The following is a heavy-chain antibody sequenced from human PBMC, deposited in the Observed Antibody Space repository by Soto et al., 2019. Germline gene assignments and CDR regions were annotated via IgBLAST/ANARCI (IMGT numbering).Heavy chain of an antibody. J-gene: IGHJ4*02. Sequence: ASVKVSCKASGYTFTNYGITWVRQAPGRGLEWMGGIGAYNGDTHYTQRLQGRVTMTTDTSTSTAYMELSSLRSEDTAVYYCARGYGTYYYDSSGYRFDYWGQGTLVTVSS. CDR2: IGAYNGDT. CDR3: ARGYGTYYYDSSGYRFDY. D-gene: IGHD3-22*01. CDR1: GYTFTNYG. V-gene: IGHV1-18*01.